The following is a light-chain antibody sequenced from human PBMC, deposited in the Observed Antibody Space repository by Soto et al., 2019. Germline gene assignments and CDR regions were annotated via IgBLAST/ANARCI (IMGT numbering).Light chain of an antibody. Sequence: EIVLTQSPGTLSLSPGERATLSCRASQSVSSYLAWYQQKPGQAPRLLISGASIRSTGIPDRFSGSGSGTDFTLTISRLEPEDFAVYYCQQYGRSPGTFGGGTKVEIK. CDR2: GAS. V-gene: IGKV3-20*01. CDR3: QQYGRSPGT. J-gene: IGKJ4*01. CDR1: QSVSSY.